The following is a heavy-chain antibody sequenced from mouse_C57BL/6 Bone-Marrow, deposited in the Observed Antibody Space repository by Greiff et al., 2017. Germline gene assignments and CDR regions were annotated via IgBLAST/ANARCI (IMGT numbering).Heavy chain of an antibody. Sequence: VQLQQPGTELVKPGASVKLSCKASGYTFTSYWMHWVKQRPGQGLEWIGNINPSNGGTNYNEKFKSKATLTVDKSSNTAYMQLSSLTSEDSAVYYCARSLYCYSNYDYAMDYWGQGTSVTVSS. D-gene: IGHD2-5*01. CDR1: GYTFTSYW. V-gene: IGHV1-53*01. CDR2: INPSNGGT. J-gene: IGHJ4*01. CDR3: ARSLYCYSNYDYAMDY.